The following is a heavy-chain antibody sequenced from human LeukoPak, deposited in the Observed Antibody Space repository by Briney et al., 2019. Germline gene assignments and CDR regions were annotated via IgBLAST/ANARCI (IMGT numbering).Heavy chain of an antibody. CDR1: GFTFSSYG. CDR2: IRYDGSNK. J-gene: IGHJ6*03. V-gene: IGHV3-30*02. Sequence: PGGSLRLSCAATGFTFSSYGMHWVRQAPGKGLEWVAFIRYDGSNKYYADSVKGRFTISRDNSKNTLYLQMNSLRAEDTAVYYCAKSPTNYYYTDVWGKGTTVTVSS. D-gene: IGHD1-1*01. CDR3: AKSPTNYYYTDV.